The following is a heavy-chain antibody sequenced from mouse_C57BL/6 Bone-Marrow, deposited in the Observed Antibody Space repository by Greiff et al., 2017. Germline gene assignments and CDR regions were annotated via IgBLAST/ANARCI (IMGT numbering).Heavy chain of an antibody. D-gene: IGHD1-1*01. J-gene: IGHJ1*03. Sequence: VQLKESGPVLVKPGASVKMSCKASGYTFTDYYMNWVKQSHGKSLEWIGVINPYNGGTSYNQKFKGKATLTVDKSSSTAYMELNSLTSEDSAVYYCAEVADWYFDVWGTGTTVTVSS. V-gene: IGHV1-19*01. CDR2: INPYNGGT. CDR3: AEVADWYFDV. CDR1: GYTFTDYY.